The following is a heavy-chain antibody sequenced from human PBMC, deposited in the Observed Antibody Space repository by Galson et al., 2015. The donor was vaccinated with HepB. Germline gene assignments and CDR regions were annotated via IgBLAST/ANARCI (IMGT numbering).Heavy chain of an antibody. V-gene: IGHV3-33*01. CDR1: GFTFSSYA. CDR3: ARGLEDWEPTLDY. CDR2: IWYDANNK. J-gene: IGHJ4*02. Sequence: SLRLSCAASGFTFSSYAMHWVRQAPGKGLEWVAVIWYDANNKYYADSVKGRFTISRDNSKNTLYLQMNSLRGEDPAVYYCARGLEDWEPTLDYWGQGTLVTVSS. D-gene: IGHD3/OR15-3a*01.